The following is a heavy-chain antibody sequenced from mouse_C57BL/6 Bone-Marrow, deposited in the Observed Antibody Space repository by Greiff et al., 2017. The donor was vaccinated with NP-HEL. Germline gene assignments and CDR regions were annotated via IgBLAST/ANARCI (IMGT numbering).Heavy chain of an antibody. V-gene: IGHV1-69*01. CDR3: ARSASTVVAPYFDY. Sequence: QVQLQQPGAELVMPGASVKLSCKASGYTFTSYWMHWVKQRPGQGLEWIGEIDPSDSYTNYNQKFKGKSTLTVDKSSSTAYMQLSSLTSEDSAVYYCARSASTVVAPYFDYWGQGTTLTFSS. CDR1: GYTFTSYW. CDR2: IDPSDSYT. J-gene: IGHJ2*01. D-gene: IGHD1-1*01.